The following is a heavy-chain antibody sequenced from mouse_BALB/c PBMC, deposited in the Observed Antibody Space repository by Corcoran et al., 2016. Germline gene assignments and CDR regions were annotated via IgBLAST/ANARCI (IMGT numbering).Heavy chain of an antibody. CDR2: INTYTGEP. Sequence: QIQLVQSGPELKKPGETVKISCKASGYTFTNYGMNWVKQAPGKGLKWMGWINTYTGEPTYADDFKGRFAFSLETSASTASLQINNLTNEDTATYFFARWEFVTSLVSTHYWRQGTTVAVSS. CDR1: GYTFTNYG. CDR3: ARWEFVTSLVSTHY. V-gene: IGHV9-3-1*01. J-gene: IGHJ2*01. D-gene: IGHD1-1*01.